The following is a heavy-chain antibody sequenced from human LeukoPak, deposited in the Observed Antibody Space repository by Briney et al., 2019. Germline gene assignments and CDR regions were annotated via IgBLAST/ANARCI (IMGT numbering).Heavy chain of an antibody. J-gene: IGHJ4*02. CDR3: ARGAAAGYMDY. V-gene: IGHV4-34*01. CDR1: GGSFSGYH. CDR2: INHSGST. D-gene: IGHD6-13*01. Sequence: PSETLSLTCAVYGGSFSGYHWSWIRQPPGKGLEWIGEINHSGSTNYNPSLKSRVTISVDTSKNQFSLKLSSVTAADTAVYYCARGAAAGYMDYWGQGTLVTVSS.